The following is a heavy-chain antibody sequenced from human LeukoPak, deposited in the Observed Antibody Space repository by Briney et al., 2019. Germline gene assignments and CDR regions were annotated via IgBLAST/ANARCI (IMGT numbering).Heavy chain of an antibody. D-gene: IGHD1-26*01. V-gene: IGHV4-59*01. CDR1: GGSISSYY. J-gene: IGHJ3*02. CDR2: IYYSGST. Sequence: PSETLFLTCTVSGGSISSYYWSWIRQPAGKRLEWIGYIYYSGSTNYNPSLKSRVTISVDTSKNQFSLELSSVTATDTAVYFCATNRAGTYDRPFDIWGQGTMVTVSS. CDR3: ATNRAGTYDRPFDI.